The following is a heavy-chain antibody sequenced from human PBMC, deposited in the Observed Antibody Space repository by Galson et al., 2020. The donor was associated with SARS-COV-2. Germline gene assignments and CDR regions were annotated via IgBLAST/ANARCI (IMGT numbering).Heavy chain of an antibody. CDR3: ARSGYSSGLYYYYGMDV. CDR1: GGTFSSYA. V-gene: IGHV1-69*13. CDR2: IIPIFGTA. J-gene: IGHJ6*02. Sequence: SVKVSCKASGGTFSSYAISWVRQAPGQGLEWMGGIIPIFGTANYAQKFQGRVTITADESTSTAYMELSSLRSEDTAVYYCARSGYSSGLYYYYGMDVWGQGTTVTVSS. D-gene: IGHD6-19*01.